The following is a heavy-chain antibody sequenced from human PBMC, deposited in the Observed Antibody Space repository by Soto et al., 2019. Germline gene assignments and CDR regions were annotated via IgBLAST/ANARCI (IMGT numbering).Heavy chain of an antibody. V-gene: IGHV6-1*01. J-gene: IGHJ4*02. D-gene: IGHD2-15*01. CDR1: GDSVSSNSAA. Sequence: SQTLSLTCAISGDSVSSNSAAWNWIRQSPSRGLEWLGRTYYRSKWYNDYAVSVKSRITINPDTSKNQISLQLNSVTPEDTAVYYCARDYCSGGSCYLNYFDYWGQGTLVTVSS. CDR3: ARDYCSGGSCYLNYFDY. CDR2: TYYRSKWYN.